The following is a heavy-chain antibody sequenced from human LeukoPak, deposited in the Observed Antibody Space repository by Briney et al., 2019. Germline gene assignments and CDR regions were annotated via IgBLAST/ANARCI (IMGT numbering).Heavy chain of an antibody. CDR3: ARKTDRPGEVGRASFFDL. Sequence: GGSLRLSCAASGFTFSAYEMTWVRLAPGKGLEWLSYISVGANARNYADSVRGRFTTSRDDAKNSVYLQMNSLRDEDTAIYYCARKTDRPGEVGRASFFDLWGRGTLVTVPS. CDR1: GFTFSAYE. V-gene: IGHV3-48*03. CDR2: ISVGANAR. D-gene: IGHD2-15*01. J-gene: IGHJ2*01.